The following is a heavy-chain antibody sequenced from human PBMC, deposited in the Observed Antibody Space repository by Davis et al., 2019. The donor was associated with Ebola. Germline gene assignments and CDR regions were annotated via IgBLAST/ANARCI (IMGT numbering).Heavy chain of an antibody. V-gene: IGHV3-7*01. D-gene: IGHD4-11*01. CDR3: ARDNYWKLDY. CDR1: GFTFSESW. CDR2: MLHDGSEK. J-gene: IGHJ4*02. Sequence: GESPKIPCAAPGFTFSESWMAWVRQAPGKGLEWLANMLHDGSEKYSTGPVKCRFTISRDNARNSFYLQMNSLRVEDTAVYYCARDNYWKLDYWGQGILVTVSS.